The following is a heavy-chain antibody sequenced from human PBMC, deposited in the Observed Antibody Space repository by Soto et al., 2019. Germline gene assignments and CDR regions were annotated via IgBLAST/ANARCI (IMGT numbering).Heavy chain of an antibody. CDR3: ARITTAAAGTDYFDY. J-gene: IGHJ4*02. CDR1: GGTFSSYA. V-gene: IGHV1-69*13. D-gene: IGHD6-13*01. CDR2: IIPIFGTA. Sequence: SVKVSCKASGGTFSSYAISWVRQAPGQGLEWMGGIIPIFGTANYAQKFQGRVTITADESTSTAYMELSSLRSEDTAVYYCARITTAAAGTDYFDYWGQGTLVTVSS.